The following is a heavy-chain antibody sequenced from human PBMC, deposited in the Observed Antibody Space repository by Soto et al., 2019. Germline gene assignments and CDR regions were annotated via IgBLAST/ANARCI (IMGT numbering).Heavy chain of an antibody. J-gene: IGHJ4*02. Sequence: GASVKVSCKASGYTFTSYGISWVRQAPGQGLEWMGWISAYNGNTNYAQKLQGRVTMTTDTSTSTAYMELRSLRSDDTAVYYCARSLPVVVAATHAFDYWGQGTLVTVSS. CDR1: GYTFTSYG. CDR2: ISAYNGNT. V-gene: IGHV1-18*01. CDR3: ARSLPVVVAATHAFDY. D-gene: IGHD2-15*01.